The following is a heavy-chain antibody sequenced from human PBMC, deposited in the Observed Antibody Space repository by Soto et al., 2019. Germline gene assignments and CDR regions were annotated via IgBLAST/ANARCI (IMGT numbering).Heavy chain of an antibody. Sequence: GGSLRLSCEASGFTFSGFDMHWVRQPTGKGLERVSTIGTAGDTYYAVSVKGRFTISRDNAKNSLSLQMNSLRAGDTAVYFCARGQEVGAHFFDSWGQGTQVTVSS. CDR2: IGTAGDT. V-gene: IGHV3-13*01. CDR1: GFTFSGFD. CDR3: ARGQEVGAHFFDS. D-gene: IGHD2-15*01. J-gene: IGHJ4*02.